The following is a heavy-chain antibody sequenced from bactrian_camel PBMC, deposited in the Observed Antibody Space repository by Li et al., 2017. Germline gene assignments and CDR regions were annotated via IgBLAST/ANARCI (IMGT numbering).Heavy chain of an antibody. CDR2: ISGGSST. V-gene: IGHV3S9*01. Sequence: HVQLVESGGGLVQPGGSLRLSCAASGFTFSASTMAWIRQAPGKGLEWVSSISGGSSTYCANSVKGRFTIARDNTKNTVYLQMLSLKSEDTAMYYCASYGGSWYGVDEYAYWGQGTQVTVS. J-gene: IGHJ4*01. D-gene: IGHD6*01. CDR3: ASYGGSWYGVDEYAY. CDR1: GFTFSAST.